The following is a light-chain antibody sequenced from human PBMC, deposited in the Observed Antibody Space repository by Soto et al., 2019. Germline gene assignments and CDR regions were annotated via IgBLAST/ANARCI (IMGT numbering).Light chain of an antibody. V-gene: IGLV2-14*01. Sequence: QSVLTQPASVSGSPGQSIAISCTGTSSDVGAYNYVSWYLQYPGKAPKLVIFDVSFRPSGVSNRFSGSKSGNTASLTISGFQAEEETDSYCKSFTNGDTNGVGTGTRVIDL. J-gene: IGLJ1*01. CDR2: DVS. CDR3: KSFTNGDTNG. CDR1: SSDVGAYNY.